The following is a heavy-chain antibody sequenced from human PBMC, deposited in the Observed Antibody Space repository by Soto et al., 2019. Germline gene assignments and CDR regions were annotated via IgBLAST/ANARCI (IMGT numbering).Heavy chain of an antibody. Sequence: GESLKISCKGSGYSFTSYWIGWVRQMPGKGLEWMGIIYPGDSDTRYSPSFQGQVTISADKSISTAYLQWSSLKASDTAMYYCARQGVRVDCSGGSCYFVWFDPWGQGTLVTVSS. V-gene: IGHV5-51*01. CDR3: ARQGVRVDCSGGSCYFVWFDP. J-gene: IGHJ5*02. D-gene: IGHD2-15*01. CDR1: GYSFTSYW. CDR2: IYPGDSDT.